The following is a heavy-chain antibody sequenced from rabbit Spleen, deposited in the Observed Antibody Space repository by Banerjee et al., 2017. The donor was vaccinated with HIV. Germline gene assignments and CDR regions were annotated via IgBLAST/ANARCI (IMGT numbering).Heavy chain of an antibody. J-gene: IGHJ3*01. V-gene: IGHV1S45*01. D-gene: IGHD4-1*01. CDR1: GFSFGDRDV. CDR2: INVATGKP. Sequence: QEQVLESGGGLVKPEGSLKLSCTASGFSFGDRDVMCWVRQAPGKGLEWIACINVATGKPVYATWAKGRFTISRTSSTTVTLRMTSLTAADTATYFCARFYDSSGWTRLDLWGQGTLVTVS. CDR3: ARFYDSSGWTRLDL.